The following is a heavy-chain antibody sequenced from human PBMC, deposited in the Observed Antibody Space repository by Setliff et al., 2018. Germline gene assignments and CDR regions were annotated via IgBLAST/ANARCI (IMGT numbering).Heavy chain of an antibody. CDR3: ARDRGTREQDAFDI. Sequence: SVKVSCKASGGTFSSYAISWVRQAPGQGFEWMGGIIPIFGTANYAQKFQGRATITTDESTSTAYMELSSLRSEDTAVYYCARDRGTREQDAFDIWGQGTMVTVSS. CDR2: IIPIFGTA. CDR1: GGTFSSYA. D-gene: IGHD1-26*01. V-gene: IGHV1-69*05. J-gene: IGHJ3*02.